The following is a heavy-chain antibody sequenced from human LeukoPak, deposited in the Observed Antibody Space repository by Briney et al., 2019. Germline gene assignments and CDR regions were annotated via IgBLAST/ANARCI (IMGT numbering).Heavy chain of an antibody. CDR1: GFTFSSYA. CDR2: ISGSGGST. V-gene: IGHV3-23*01. Sequence: GGSLRLSCAASGFTFSSYAIAGVGPPPGRGRGGAQAISGSGGSTYYADSVKGRFTISRDNSKNTLYLQMNSLRAEDTAVYYCAKDAFAVAGTGFDYWGQGTLVTVSS. J-gene: IGHJ4*02. CDR3: AKDAFAVAGTGFDY. D-gene: IGHD6-19*01.